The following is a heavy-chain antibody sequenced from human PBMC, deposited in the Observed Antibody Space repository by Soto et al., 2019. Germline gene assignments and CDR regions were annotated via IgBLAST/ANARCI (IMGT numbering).Heavy chain of an antibody. CDR1: GGSISSSSYY. CDR3: ARQDGYTSLFEFDY. V-gene: IGHV4-39*01. J-gene: IGHJ4*02. D-gene: IGHD5-18*01. CDR2: IYYSGST. Sequence: QLQLQESGPGLVKPSETLSLTCTVSGGSISSSSYYWGWIRQPPGKGLEWIGSIYYSGSTYYNPSLKSRVTISVDTSKNQFSLKLSSVTAADTAVYYCARQDGYTSLFEFDYWGQGTLVTVSS.